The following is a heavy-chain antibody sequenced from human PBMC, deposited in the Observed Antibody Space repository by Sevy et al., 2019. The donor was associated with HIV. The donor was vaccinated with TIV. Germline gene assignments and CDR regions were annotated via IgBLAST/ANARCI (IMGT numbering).Heavy chain of an antibody. CDR2: ISSRRSYT. CDR3: ARCRVVAADYYFDY. V-gene: IGHV3-11*06. Sequence: GGSLRLSCAASGFTFSDYYMIWIRQAPGKGLEWISYISSRRSYTNYADSVKGRFTISRDNAKNSLYLQMNSLRAEDAAVYYCARCRVVAADYYFDYWGRGTLVTVSS. CDR1: GFTFSDYY. D-gene: IGHD1-26*01. J-gene: IGHJ4*02.